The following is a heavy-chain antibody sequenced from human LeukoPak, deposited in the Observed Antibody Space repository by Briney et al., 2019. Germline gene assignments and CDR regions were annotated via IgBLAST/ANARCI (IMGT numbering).Heavy chain of an antibody. Sequence: SETLSLTCTVSGGSISSGGYYWSWIRQPPGKGLEWIGYIYHSGSTYYNPSLKSRVTISIDTSKNQFSLNLSSVTAADTAVYYCARGPGMATIKDWGQGILATVSS. D-gene: IGHD5-24*01. V-gene: IGHV4-61*08. CDR3: ARGPGMATIKD. J-gene: IGHJ4*02. CDR1: GGSISSGGYY. CDR2: IYHSGST.